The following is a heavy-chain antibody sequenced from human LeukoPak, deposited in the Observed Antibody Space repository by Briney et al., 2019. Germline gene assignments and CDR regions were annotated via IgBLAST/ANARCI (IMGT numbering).Heavy chain of an antibody. D-gene: IGHD3-3*01. J-gene: IGHJ4*02. V-gene: IGHV3-30*18. CDR2: ISYGGSNK. CDR3: AKSRSAVFGVVIIPYFDY. Sequence: PGRSLRLSCAASGFTFSSYGMHWVRQAPGKGLEWVAVISYGGSNKYYADSVKGRFTISRDNSKNTLYLQMNSLRAEDTAVYYCAKSRSAVFGVVIIPYFDYWGQGTLVTVSS. CDR1: GFTFSSYG.